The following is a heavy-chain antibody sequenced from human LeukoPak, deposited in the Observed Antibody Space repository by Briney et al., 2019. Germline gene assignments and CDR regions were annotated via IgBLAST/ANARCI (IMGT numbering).Heavy chain of an antibody. CDR3: TTDMGAGTTWFDY. CDR1: GFTFSNAW. D-gene: IGHD1-1*01. J-gene: IGHJ4*02. CDR2: IKSKTDGGTT. Sequence: GGSLRLSCAASGFTFSNAWMSWVRQAPGKGLEWVGRIKSKTDGGTTDYAAPVKGRFTISRDDSKNTLYLQMNGLKTEDTAVYYCTTDMGAGTTWFDYWGQGTLVTVSS. V-gene: IGHV3-15*01.